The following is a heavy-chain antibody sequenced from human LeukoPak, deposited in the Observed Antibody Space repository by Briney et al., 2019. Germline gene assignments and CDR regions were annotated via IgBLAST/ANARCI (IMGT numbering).Heavy chain of an antibody. CDR1: GLGFSPFA. D-gene: IGHD3-16*01. J-gene: IGHJ4*02. Sequence: GGSLRLSFAASGLGFSPFAMSWAGRGPAPGWKGVSGIRGNGETFYADSVKGRFTLSSDSSRNTVYFQLNNPRVEDSAIYYCAKASWVSSTDAVRWGQGTLVTVSS. CDR2: IRGNGET. CDR3: AKASWVSSTDAVR. V-gene: IGHV3-23*01.